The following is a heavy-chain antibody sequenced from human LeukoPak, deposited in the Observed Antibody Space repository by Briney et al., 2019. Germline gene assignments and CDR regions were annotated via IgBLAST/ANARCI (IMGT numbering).Heavy chain of an antibody. D-gene: IGHD6-13*01. CDR2: ISAKNGNT. Sequence: ASVKVSCKTSGYSFSNYGIVWVRQAPGQGLEWMGWISAKNGNTKNSQKVQGRVTMTTDSSTNIAYLELRSLRSDDTAVYYCARASDISWPLENWGQGTRVTVSS. CDR3: ARASDISWPLEN. CDR1: GYSFSNYG. J-gene: IGHJ4*02. V-gene: IGHV1-18*01.